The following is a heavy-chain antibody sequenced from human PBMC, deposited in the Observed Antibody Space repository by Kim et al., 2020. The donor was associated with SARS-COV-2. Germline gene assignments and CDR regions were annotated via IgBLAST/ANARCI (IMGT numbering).Heavy chain of an antibody. V-gene: IGHV3-23*01. J-gene: IGHJ6*02. CDR2: ISGSGGST. CDR1: GFTFSSYA. Sequence: GGSLRLSCAASGFTFSSYAMSWVRQAPGKGLEWVSAISGSGGSTYYADSVKGRFTISRDNSKNTLYLQMNSLRAEDTAVYYCAKVTSHYDILTGYDYYYYGMDVWGQGTTVTVSS. CDR3: AKVTSHYDILTGYDYYYYGMDV. D-gene: IGHD3-9*01.